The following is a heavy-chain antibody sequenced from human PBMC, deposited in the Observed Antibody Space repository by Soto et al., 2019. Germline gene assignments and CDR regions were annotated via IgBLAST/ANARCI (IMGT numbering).Heavy chain of an antibody. Sequence: ASVKVSCKASGYTFTSYGISWVRQAPGQGLEWMGWINPNSGGTNYAQKIQGRVTMTRDTSISTAYMEQSRLRSDDTAVYYCARGLGTRTLYGMDVWGQGTTVTVSS. CDR2: INPNSGGT. J-gene: IGHJ6*02. CDR1: GYTFTSYG. D-gene: IGHD3-16*01. V-gene: IGHV1-2*02. CDR3: ARGLGTRTLYGMDV.